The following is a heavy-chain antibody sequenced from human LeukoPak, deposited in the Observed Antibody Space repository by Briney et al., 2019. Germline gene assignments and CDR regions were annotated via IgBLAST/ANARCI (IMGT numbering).Heavy chain of an antibody. CDR1: GFTFGDYY. CDR2: ISSSGSTI. D-gene: IGHD3-10*01. V-gene: IGHV3-11*04. J-gene: IGHJ4*02. CDR3: AKDFGAKSAQYLGY. Sequence: GGSLRLSCAASGFTFGDYYMSWIRQAPGKGLEWVSYISSSGSTIYYADSVKGRFTISRDNAKNSLYLQMNSLRAEDTAVYYCAKDFGAKSAQYLGYWGQGTLVTVSS.